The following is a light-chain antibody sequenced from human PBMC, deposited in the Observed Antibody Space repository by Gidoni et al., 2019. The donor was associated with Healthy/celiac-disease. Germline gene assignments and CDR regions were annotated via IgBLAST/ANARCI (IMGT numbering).Light chain of an antibody. Sequence: IQMTQAPSSLSASVGDRVTITCRASQSSSSYLNWYQQKPGKAPKLLIYAASSLHSGVPSRFSGSGSGTDFTLTISSLQPEDFATYYCQQSYSTPITFGQGTRLEIK. J-gene: IGKJ5*01. CDR3: QQSYSTPIT. CDR2: AAS. CDR1: QSSSSY. V-gene: IGKV1-39*01.